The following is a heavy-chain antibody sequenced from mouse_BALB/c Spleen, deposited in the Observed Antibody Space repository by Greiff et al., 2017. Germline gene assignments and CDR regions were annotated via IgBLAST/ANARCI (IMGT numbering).Heavy chain of an antibody. CDR2: ISYSGST. CDR3: AREGYGYVPFAY. V-gene: IGHV3-2*02. J-gene: IGHJ3*01. D-gene: IGHD1-2*01. CDR1: GYSITSDYA. Sequence: EVKLVESGPGLVKPSQSLSLTCTVTGYSITSDYAWNWIRQFPGNKLEWMGYISYSGSTSYNPSLKSRISITRDTSKNQFFLQLNSVTTEDTATYYCAREGYGYVPFAYWGQGTLVTVSA.